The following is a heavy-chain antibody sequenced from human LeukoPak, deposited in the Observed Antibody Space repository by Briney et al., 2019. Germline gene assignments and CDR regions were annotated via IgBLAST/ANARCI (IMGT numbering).Heavy chain of an antibody. CDR3: TRAGGGYGDYFDY. CDR1: GFTFGDYA. J-gene: IGHJ4*02. V-gene: IGHV3-49*03. Sequence: GGSLRLSCTGSGFTFGDYAMSWFRQAPGKGLEWVGFTRSKAYGGTTEYAASVKGRFTISRDDSKSIAYMQMNSLKTEDTAVYYCTRAGGGYGDYFDYWGQGTLVTVSS. CDR2: TRSKAYGGTT. D-gene: IGHD4-17*01.